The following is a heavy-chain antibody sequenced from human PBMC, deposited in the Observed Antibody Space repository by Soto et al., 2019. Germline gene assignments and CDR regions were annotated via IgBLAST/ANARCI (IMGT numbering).Heavy chain of an antibody. CDR2: ISGSGGST. D-gene: IGHD5-12*01. J-gene: IGHJ3*02. CDR3: AKDRDGYRRGGFDI. CDR1: GFTFSSYP. V-gene: IGHV3-23*01. Sequence: LRLSCAASGFTFSSYPMTWVRQTPGKGLEWVSAISGSGGSTYYADSVKGRFTISRDNSKNTLYLQMSSLRAEDMAIYYCAKDRDGYRRGGFDIWGQGTMVTVSS.